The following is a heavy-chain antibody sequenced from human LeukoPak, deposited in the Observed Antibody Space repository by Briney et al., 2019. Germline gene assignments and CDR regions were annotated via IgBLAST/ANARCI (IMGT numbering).Heavy chain of an antibody. D-gene: IGHD5-12*01. CDR2: INQDGSEE. J-gene: IGHJ4*02. V-gene: IGHV3-7*01. Sequence: GGSLLLSCAASGFTFSNYWMTWVRPAPGKGLEWVAHINQDGSEEHYMDSVKARFTISRDNAKNSLSLQMNSLRAEDTAVYYCVRDGGVSGYDLLDYWGQGTLVTVSS. CDR1: GFTFSNYW. CDR3: VRDGGVSGYDLLDY.